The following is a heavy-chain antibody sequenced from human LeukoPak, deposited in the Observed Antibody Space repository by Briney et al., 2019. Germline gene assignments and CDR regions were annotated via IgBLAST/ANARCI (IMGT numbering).Heavy chain of an antibody. CDR3: ARGPGGSYHFDY. J-gene: IGHJ4*02. CDR2: IYTSGST. CDR1: GGSISSGSYY. Sequence: SQTLSFTCTVSGGSISSGSYYWSWIRQPAGKGLEWIGRIYTSGSTNYNPSLKSRVTISVDTSKNQFSLKLSSVTAADTAVYYCARGPGGSYHFDYWGQGTLVTVSS. D-gene: IGHD1-26*01. V-gene: IGHV4-61*02.